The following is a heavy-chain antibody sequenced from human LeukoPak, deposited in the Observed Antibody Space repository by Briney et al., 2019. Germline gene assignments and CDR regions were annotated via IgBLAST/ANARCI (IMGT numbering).Heavy chain of an antibody. CDR3: ARARYGAAAGPFDY. V-gene: IGHV1-2*02. J-gene: IGHJ4*02. D-gene: IGHD6-13*01. CDR2: INPNSGGA. Sequence: ASVKVSCKASGYTFTGYYMHWVRQAPGQGLEWMGWINPNSGGANYAQKFQGRVTMTRDTSISTAYMELSRLRSDDTAVYYCARARYGAAAGPFDYWGQGTLVTDSS. CDR1: GYTFTGYY.